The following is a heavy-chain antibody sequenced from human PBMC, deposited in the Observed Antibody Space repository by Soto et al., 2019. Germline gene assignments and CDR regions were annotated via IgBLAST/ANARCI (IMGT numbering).Heavy chain of an antibody. CDR2: IIASIGII. D-gene: IGHD3-22*01. CDR1: GGTFSSFV. J-gene: IGHJ4*02. V-gene: IGHV1-69*04. CDR3: AREGDMKFHSDSSDEPGY. Sequence: SVKVSCKASGGTFSSFVISWVRQAPGQGLEWMGRIIASIGIINYAQKFQGRVTITADTSTSTAYMELSSLRSDDTAVYYCAREGDMKFHSDSSDEPGYWGQGTLVTVSS.